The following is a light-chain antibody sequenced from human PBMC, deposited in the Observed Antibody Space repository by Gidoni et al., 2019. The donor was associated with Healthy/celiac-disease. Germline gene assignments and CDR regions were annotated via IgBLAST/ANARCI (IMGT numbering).Light chain of an antibody. Sequence: EFVLTQSPGTLSLSPGERATLSCRASQSVSSSYLAWYQQKPGQAPRLLIYGASSRATGIPDRFSGSGSGTDFTLTISRLEPEDFAVYYCQQYGSSPRALTFGGGTKVEIK. V-gene: IGKV3-20*01. CDR3: QQYGSSPRALT. CDR1: QSVSSSY. CDR2: GAS. J-gene: IGKJ4*01.